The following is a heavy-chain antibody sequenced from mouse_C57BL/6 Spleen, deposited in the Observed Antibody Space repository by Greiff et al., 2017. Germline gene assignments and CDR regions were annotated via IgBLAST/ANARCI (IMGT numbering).Heavy chain of an antibody. Sequence: DVKLQESGPELVKPGASVKISCKASGYSFTGYYMNWVKQSPEKSLEWIGEINPSTGGTTYKQKFKAKATLTVDKSASTAYMQLKSLTSEDSAVYYCAREGFTAQATSYYAMDYWGQGTSVTVSS. CDR1: GYSFTGYY. V-gene: IGHV1-42*01. CDR3: AREGFTAQATSYYAMDY. J-gene: IGHJ4*01. D-gene: IGHD3-2*02. CDR2: INPSTGGT.